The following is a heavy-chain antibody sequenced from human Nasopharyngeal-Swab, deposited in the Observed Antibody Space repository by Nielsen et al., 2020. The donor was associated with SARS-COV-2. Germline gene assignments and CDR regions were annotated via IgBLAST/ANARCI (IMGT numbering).Heavy chain of an antibody. Sequence: GESLKISCAASGFLFNSYWMTWVRQAPGTGLEWVANIKQDGSERYYVDSVKGRFTISRDNAKKSLWLQMNSLRAEDTAVYYCARDWAASGGGMDVWGQGTTVTVSS. D-gene: IGHD1-26*01. V-gene: IGHV3-7*01. CDR3: ARDWAASGGGMDV. CDR1: GFLFNSYW. CDR2: IKQDGSER. J-gene: IGHJ6*02.